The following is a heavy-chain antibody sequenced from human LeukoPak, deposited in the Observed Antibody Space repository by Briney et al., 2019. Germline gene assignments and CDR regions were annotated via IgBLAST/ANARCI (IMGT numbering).Heavy chain of an antibody. V-gene: IGHV3-30*04. D-gene: IGHD2-8*01. CDR3: TRVYLERLTAGYFDH. CDR2: ISDDGRQT. J-gene: IGHJ4*02. Sequence: GGSLRLSCAASGFTFTDYAMNWVRQAPGTGLEWVAVISDDGRQTYYADSVKGRFTVSRDNSRDAVYLQMNSLRDEDTATYYCTRVYLERLTAGYFDHWGPGSLVAVSP. CDR1: GFTFTDYA.